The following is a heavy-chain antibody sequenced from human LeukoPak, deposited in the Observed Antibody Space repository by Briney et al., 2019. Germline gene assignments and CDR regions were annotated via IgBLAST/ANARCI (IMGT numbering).Heavy chain of an antibody. D-gene: IGHD3-9*01. CDR3: ARGHYDILTGYTGGAFDV. CDR2: IYSGGKT. V-gene: IGHV3-53*01. J-gene: IGHJ3*01. Sequence: PGGSLRLSCVASGFTVSGIYMSWVRQAPGKGLEWVSVIYSGGKTFYADSVKGRFTISRDNSKNTLYLQMNSLRAEDTAEYYCARGHYDILTGYTGGAFDVWGQGTRVTVSS. CDR1: GFTVSGIY.